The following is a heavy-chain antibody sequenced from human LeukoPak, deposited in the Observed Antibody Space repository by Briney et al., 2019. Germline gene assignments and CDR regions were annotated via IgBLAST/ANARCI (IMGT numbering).Heavy chain of an antibody. J-gene: IGHJ3*01. Sequence: GASVKVSRKVSGYTLTELPIHWVRQAPGKGLEWMGGFSPEHAETIYAQKFQDRVTMTEDPTTDTAYMEVGSLRSEDTAVYYCATESYSNSWYYAFDLWGQGTMVTVSS. CDR2: FSPEHAET. D-gene: IGHD6-13*01. CDR3: ATESYSNSWYYAFDL. CDR1: GYTLTELP. V-gene: IGHV1-24*01.